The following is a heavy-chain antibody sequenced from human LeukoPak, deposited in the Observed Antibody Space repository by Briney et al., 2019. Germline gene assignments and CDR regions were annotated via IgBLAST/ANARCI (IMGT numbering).Heavy chain of an antibody. CDR2: LYSDGNT. J-gene: IGHJ4*02. CDR3: ARGVEPLAANTLAY. CDR1: WFTVITND. Sequence: GGSLRLSCAASWFTVITNDMTWVRQAPGKGLEWVSGLYSDGNTKYADSVQGRFTISRDNSKNTLYLEMNSLSPDDTAVYYCARGVEPLAANTLAYWGQGTLVTVSS. V-gene: IGHV3-53*01. D-gene: IGHD1-14*01.